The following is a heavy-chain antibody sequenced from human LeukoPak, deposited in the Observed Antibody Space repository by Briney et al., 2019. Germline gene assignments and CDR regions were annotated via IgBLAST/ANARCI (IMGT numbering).Heavy chain of an antibody. V-gene: IGHV3-23*01. D-gene: IGHD3-9*01. CDR2: ISTSGGST. Sequence: PGGSLRLSCAASGFTFSNYAMTWVRQAPGKGLEWVSTISTSGGSTYYVDSVKGRFTISRDNSKNTLYLQMNSLRAEDTAVYYCAKGPTYYDILTGPDYWGQGTLVTVSS. J-gene: IGHJ4*02. CDR3: AKGPTYYDILTGPDY. CDR1: GFTFSNYA.